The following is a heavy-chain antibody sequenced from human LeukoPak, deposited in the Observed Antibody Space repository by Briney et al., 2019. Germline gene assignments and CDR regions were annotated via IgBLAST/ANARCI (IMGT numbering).Heavy chain of an antibody. V-gene: IGHV3-30*05. Sequence: GGSLRLSCAASGFTFSSYSMNGVRQAPGKGLEWVAVISYDGSNKYYADSVKGRFTISRDNSKNTLYLQMNSLRAEDTAVYYCARDTRRWLQLDDWGQGTLVTAS. J-gene: IGHJ4*02. D-gene: IGHD5-24*01. CDR3: ARDTRRWLQLDD. CDR2: ISYDGSNK. CDR1: GFTFSSYS.